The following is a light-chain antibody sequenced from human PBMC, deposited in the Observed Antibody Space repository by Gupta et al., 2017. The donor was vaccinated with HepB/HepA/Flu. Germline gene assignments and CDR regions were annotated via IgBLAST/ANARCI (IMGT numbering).Light chain of an antibody. CDR1: QSVSSY. CDR2: DAS. CDR3: QQRSNRPLT. V-gene: IGKV3-11*01. J-gene: IGKJ4*01. Sequence: EIVCSHSSATLSLSPGERATLSCRASQSVSSYLAWYQQKPGQAPRLLIYDASNRATGIPARFSGSGSGTDFTITISSLEPEDFAVYYCQQRSNRPLTFGGGTKVEIK.